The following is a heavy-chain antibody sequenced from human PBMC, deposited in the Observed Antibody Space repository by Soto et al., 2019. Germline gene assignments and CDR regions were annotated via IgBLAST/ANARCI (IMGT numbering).Heavy chain of an antibody. CDR1: GYTFTSYD. CDR3: ARSTIFGVVIILDP. Sequence: ASVKVSCKASGYTFTSYDINWVRQATGQGLEWMGWMNPNSGNTGYAQKFQGRVTMTRNTSISTAYMELSSLRSEDTAVYYCARSTIFGVVIILDPWGQGTLVTVSS. CDR2: MNPNSGNT. V-gene: IGHV1-8*01. J-gene: IGHJ5*02. D-gene: IGHD3-3*01.